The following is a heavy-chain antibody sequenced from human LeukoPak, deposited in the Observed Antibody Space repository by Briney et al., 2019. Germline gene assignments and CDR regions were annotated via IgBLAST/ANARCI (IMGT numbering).Heavy chain of an antibody. CDR2: IYYSGST. J-gene: IGHJ4*02. CDR1: GGSISSYY. V-gene: IGHV4-59*08. CDR3: ARFSSWLGAY. D-gene: IGHD6-13*01. Sequence: PSETLSLTCTVSGGSISSYYWSWIRQPPGKGLEWIGYIYYSGSTNYNPSLKSRVTISVDTSKNQFSLKLSSVTAADTAVYYCARFSSWLGAYWGQGTLVTVSS.